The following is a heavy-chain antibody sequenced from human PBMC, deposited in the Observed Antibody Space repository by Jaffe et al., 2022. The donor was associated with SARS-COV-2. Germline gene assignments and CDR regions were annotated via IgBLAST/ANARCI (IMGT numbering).Heavy chain of an antibody. CDR3: VRDLSGGYCY. CDR2: INRDGSEK. V-gene: IGHV3-7*01. Sequence: EVRLVESGGGLVQPGGSLRLSCTASGFTFSGYWMNWVRQAPGQGLEWVANINRDGSEKSFVDSVKGRFTMSRDNAKNSLYLQMNSLRAEDTAMYYCVRDLSGGYCYWGQGVLVTVSS. D-gene: IGHD2-21*02. J-gene: IGHJ4*02. CDR1: GFTFSGYW.